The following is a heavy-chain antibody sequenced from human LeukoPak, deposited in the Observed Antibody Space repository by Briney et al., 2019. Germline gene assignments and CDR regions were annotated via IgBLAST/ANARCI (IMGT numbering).Heavy chain of an antibody. CDR2: INHSGST. D-gene: IGHD3-10*01. Sequence: PSETLSLTCAVYGGSFSGYYWSWIRQPPVKGLEWIGEINHSGSTNYNPSLKSRVTISVDTSKNQFSLKLSSVTAADTAVYYCYGSGSYYNNPPPWGQGTLVTVSS. CDR1: GGSFSGYY. J-gene: IGHJ5*02. V-gene: IGHV4-34*01. CDR3: YGSGSYYNNPPP.